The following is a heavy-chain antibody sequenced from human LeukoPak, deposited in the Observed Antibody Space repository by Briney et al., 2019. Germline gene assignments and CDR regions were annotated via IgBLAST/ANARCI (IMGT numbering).Heavy chain of an antibody. V-gene: IGHV3-48*03. CDR1: GFTLSTYE. Sequence: GGSLRLSCAASGFTLSTYEMNWVRQAPGKGLEWVAYIGRYGVTTYYADSVKGRFTISGDNAKNSLNLQMNSLRAEDTAVYYCATLSDRNFYYFYGLDVWGQGTTVTVS. CDR2: IGRYGVTT. D-gene: IGHD1-14*01. J-gene: IGHJ6*02. CDR3: ATLSDRNFYYFYGLDV.